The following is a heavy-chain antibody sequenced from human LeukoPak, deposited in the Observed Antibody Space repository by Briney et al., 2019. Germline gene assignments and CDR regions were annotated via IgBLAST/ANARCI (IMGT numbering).Heavy chain of an antibody. D-gene: IGHD3-22*01. CDR3: GRGSEGGKWLDY. CDR1: GYTFTDSY. J-gene: IGHJ4*02. Sequence: ASVKVSCKASGYTFTDSYVHWVRQAPGQGLEWMGWINPNSGGINYGQKFQGRVTMTWDTSINTAYMDLSRLTSDDTAIYYCGRGSEGGKWLDYWGQGTLVTVSS. V-gene: IGHV1-2*02. CDR2: INPNSGGI.